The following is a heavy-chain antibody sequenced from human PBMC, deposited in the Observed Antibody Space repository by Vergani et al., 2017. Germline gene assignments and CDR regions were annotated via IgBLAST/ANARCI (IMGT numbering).Heavy chain of an antibody. V-gene: IGHV3-23*01. CDR2: ISGSGGST. CDR1: GFTFSSYA. J-gene: IGHJ5*02. CDR3: AKVGSSSWYGPKNWFDP. Sequence: EVQLLESGGGLVQPGGSLRLSCAASGFTFSSYAMSWVRQAPGKGLEWVSAISGSGGSTYYADSVKGRFTISRDNSKNTLYLQMNSLRAEDTAVYYGAKVGSSSWYGPKNWFDPWGQGTLVTVSS. D-gene: IGHD6-13*01.